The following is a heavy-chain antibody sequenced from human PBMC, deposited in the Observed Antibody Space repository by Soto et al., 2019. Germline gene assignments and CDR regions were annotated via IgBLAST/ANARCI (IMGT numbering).Heavy chain of an antibody. CDR1: GFTFDGYA. CDR3: VKDESINWYSGHFRH. D-gene: IGHD6-13*01. CDR2: INWNSGSI. J-gene: IGHJ1*01. Sequence: GGSLRLSCAASGFTFDGYAMHWVRQVPGKGLEWVSGINWNSGSIGYADSVKGRFAISRDNAKNSLHLQMNSLRAEDTAFYYCVKDESINWYSGHFRHWGQGTLVTVSS. V-gene: IGHV3-9*01.